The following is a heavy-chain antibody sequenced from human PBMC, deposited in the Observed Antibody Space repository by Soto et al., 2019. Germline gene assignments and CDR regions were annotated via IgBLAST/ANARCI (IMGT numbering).Heavy chain of an antibody. V-gene: IGHV5-51*01. CDR2: IYPGDSDT. J-gene: IGHJ6*04. Sequence: RGESLKISCKASGYSFTTYWIGWVRQMPGKGLEWMGIIYPGDSDTKYSPSLQGQVTISADTSISTAYLQWTSLKASDTAMYYCKRSRRGVYSYGCYSPSGYYNYGIVVWGKGIKVTV. CDR3: KRSRRGVYSYGCYSPSGYYNYGIVV. CDR1: GYSFTTYW. D-gene: IGHD3-9*01.